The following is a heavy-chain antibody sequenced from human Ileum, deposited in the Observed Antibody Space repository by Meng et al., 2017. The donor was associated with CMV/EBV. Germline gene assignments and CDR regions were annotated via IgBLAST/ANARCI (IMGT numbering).Heavy chain of an antibody. J-gene: IGHJ4*02. D-gene: IGHD1-20*01. CDR2: IRNDASNE. V-gene: IGHV3-30*02. CDR3: AKDGPNWNDGLD. Sequence: QGELVEVGGGVVQPGGALRLSCAASGFIFTNSGFHWVRQAPGKGLEWLTFIRNDASNEYYEDSVKGRFAISRDNSKNTVYLQMNSLRVEDTAIYYCAKDGPNWNDGLDWGQGILVTVSS. CDR1: GFIFTNSG.